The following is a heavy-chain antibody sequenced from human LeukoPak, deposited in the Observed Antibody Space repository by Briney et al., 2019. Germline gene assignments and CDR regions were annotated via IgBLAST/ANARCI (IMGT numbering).Heavy chain of an antibody. J-gene: IGHJ6*02. CDR1: GGTFSSYA. D-gene: IGHD3-16*01. V-gene: IGHV1-69*04. CDR3: ARGFFPGSIIQGYYGMDV. CDR2: IIPILGIA. Sequence: ASVKVSCKASGGTFSSYAISWMRQAPGQGLEWMGRIIPILGIANYAQKFQGRVTITADKSTSTAYMELSSLRSEGTAVYYCARGFFPGSIIQGYYGMDVWGQGTTVTVSS.